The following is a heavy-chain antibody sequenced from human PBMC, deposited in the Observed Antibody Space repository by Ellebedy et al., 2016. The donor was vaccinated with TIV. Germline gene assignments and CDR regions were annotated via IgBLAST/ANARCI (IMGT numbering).Heavy chain of an antibody. V-gene: IGHV5-51*01. D-gene: IGHD3-10*01. CDR2: IYPGDSDT. J-gene: IGHJ6*02. CDR1: GYSFTSYW. CDR3: ARHHGSGSPYQVSYYYYYGMDV. Sequence: GESLKISCKGSGYSFTSYWIGWVRQMPGKGLEWMGIIYPGDSDTRYSPSFQGQVTISADKSISTAYLQWSSLKASDTAMYYCARHHGSGSPYQVSYYYYYGMDVWGQGTTVTVSS.